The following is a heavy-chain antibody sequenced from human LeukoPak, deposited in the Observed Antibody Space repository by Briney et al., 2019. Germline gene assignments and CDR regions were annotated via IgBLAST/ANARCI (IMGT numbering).Heavy chain of an antibody. CDR3: AGGGRYSSSWSETDY. CDR1: GGSISSYY. J-gene: IGHJ4*02. Sequence: SETLSLTCTVSGGSISSYYWSWIRQPPGKGLEWIGYIYYSGSTNYNPSLKSRVTISVDTSKNQFSLKLSSVTAADTAVYYCAGGGRYSSSWSETDYWGQGTLVTVSS. D-gene: IGHD6-13*01. V-gene: IGHV4-59*12. CDR2: IYYSGST.